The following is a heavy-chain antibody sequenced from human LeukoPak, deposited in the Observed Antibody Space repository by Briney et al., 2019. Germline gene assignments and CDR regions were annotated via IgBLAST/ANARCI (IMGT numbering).Heavy chain of an antibody. D-gene: IGHD3-22*01. J-gene: IGHJ4*02. Sequence: SETLSLTCAVSGYSISSTNWWSWIRQPPRKGLEWIGEINHSGSTNYNPSLKSRVTISVDTSKNQFSLKLSSVTAADTAVYYCASLATMIVVAKGGGDYWGQGTLVTVSS. CDR3: ASLATMIVVAKGGGDY. CDR2: INHSGST. V-gene: IGHV4-4*02. CDR1: GYSISSTNW.